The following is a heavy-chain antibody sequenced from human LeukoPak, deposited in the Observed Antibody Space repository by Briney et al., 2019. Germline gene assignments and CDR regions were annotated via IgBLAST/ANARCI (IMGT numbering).Heavy chain of an antibody. J-gene: IGHJ4*02. Sequence: ASVNVSFKASGGTFSSYAISWVRQAPGQGLEWMGGIIPIFGTANYAQKFQGRVTITADESTSTAYMELSSLRSEDTAVYYCAKSGGPTSILFGYWGQGTLVTVSS. CDR3: AKSGGPTSILFGY. D-gene: IGHD2-21*01. V-gene: IGHV1-69*13. CDR1: GGTFSSYA. CDR2: IIPIFGTA.